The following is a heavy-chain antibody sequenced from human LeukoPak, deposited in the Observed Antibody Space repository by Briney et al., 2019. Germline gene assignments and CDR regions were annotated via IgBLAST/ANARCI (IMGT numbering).Heavy chain of an antibody. CDR2: IYYSGST. D-gene: IGHD1-26*01. CDR3: ARGGRGSYYS. CDR1: TDSISTYY. J-gene: IGHJ4*02. Sequence: SETLSLTCTVSTDSISTYYWSWIRQPPGKGLEWIGDIYYSGSTNYNPSLKSRVTISVDTSKNQFSLKLSSVTAADTAVYYCARGGRGSYYSWGQGTLVTVSS. V-gene: IGHV4-59*01.